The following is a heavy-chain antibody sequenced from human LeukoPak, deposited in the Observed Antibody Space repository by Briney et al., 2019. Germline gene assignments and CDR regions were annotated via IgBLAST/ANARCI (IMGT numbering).Heavy chain of an antibody. Sequence: SDTLSLTCAVSGYSISTSNWWGWIRQPPGKGLEWIGYIYYSGSTFYDPSLKSRVTMSVDTSNNQFSLKLSSVTAVDSAVYYCARNDYESSGFDFWGQGALVTVS. J-gene: IGHJ4*02. V-gene: IGHV4-28*01. CDR1: GYSISTSNW. D-gene: IGHD3-22*01. CDR3: ARNDYESSGFDF. CDR2: IYYSGST.